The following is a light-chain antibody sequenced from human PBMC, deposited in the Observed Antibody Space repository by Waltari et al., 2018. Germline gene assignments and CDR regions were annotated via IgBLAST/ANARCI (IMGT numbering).Light chain of an antibody. Sequence: KLTQSPSSLSASVGDSVTSACRASQRISSYLNWYQQKPGQAPKLLIYAASSLESGVPSRFSGSGFGTDFTLTINSLQPEDFAVYYCQQTYSNFRTFGQGTKVDVK. J-gene: IGKJ1*01. CDR3: QQTYSNFRT. CDR2: AAS. CDR1: QRISSY. V-gene: IGKV1-39*01.